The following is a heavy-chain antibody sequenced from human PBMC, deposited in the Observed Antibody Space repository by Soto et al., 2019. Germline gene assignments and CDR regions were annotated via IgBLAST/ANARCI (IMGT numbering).Heavy chain of an antibody. CDR3: ARAYYYGSGSYYDPERPLFDY. D-gene: IGHD3-10*01. Sequence: QVQLQESGPGLVKPSQTLSLTCTVSGGSISSGGYYWSWIRQHPGKGLEWIGYIYYSGSTYYNPSLSSRISISVDTSKNQFSLKLSSVTAADTAVYYCARAYYYGSGSYYDPERPLFDYWGQGTLVTVSS. CDR2: IYYSGST. CDR1: GGSISSGGYY. J-gene: IGHJ4*02. V-gene: IGHV4-31*03.